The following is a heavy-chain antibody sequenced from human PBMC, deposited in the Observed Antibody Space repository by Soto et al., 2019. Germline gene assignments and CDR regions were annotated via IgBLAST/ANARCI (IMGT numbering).Heavy chain of an antibody. J-gene: IGHJ6*03. V-gene: IGHV1-46*03. Sequence: ASVKVSCKASGYIFTSYYMHWVRQAPGQGLEWMGIINPSGGSTSYAQKFQGRVTMTRDTSTSTVYMELSSLRSEDTAAYYCARDHELNYYYMDVWGKGTTLTVSS. D-gene: IGHD1-26*01. CDR1: GYIFTSYY. CDR3: ARDHELNYYYMDV. CDR2: INPSGGST.